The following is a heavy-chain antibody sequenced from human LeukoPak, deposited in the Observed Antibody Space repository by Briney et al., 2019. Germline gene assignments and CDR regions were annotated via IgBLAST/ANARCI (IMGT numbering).Heavy chain of an antibody. CDR2: INPNSGGT. CDR1: GYTFTGYY. J-gene: IGHJ4*02. V-gene: IGHV1-2*02. D-gene: IGHD2-2*01. CDR3: ARVGGGSAATFDY. Sequence: GARVKVSCKASGYTFTGYYMHWVRQAPGQGLERMGWINPNSGGTNYAQKFQGRVTMTRDTSISTAYMELSRLRSDDTAVYYCARVGGGSAATFDYWGQGTLVTVSS.